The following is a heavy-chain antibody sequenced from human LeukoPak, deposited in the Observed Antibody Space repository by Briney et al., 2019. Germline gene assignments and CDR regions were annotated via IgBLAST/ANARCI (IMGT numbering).Heavy chain of an antibody. CDR1: GGSISSYY. J-gene: IGHJ4*02. Sequence: SETLPLTCTVSGGSISSYYWSWIRQPPGKGLEWIGYIYYSGSTNYNPSLKSRVTISVDTSKNQFSLKLSSVTAADTAVYYCARVEYYDSSGYYVDYWGQGTLVTVSS. V-gene: IGHV4-59*01. CDR3: ARVEYYDSSGYYVDY. D-gene: IGHD3-22*01. CDR2: IYYSGST.